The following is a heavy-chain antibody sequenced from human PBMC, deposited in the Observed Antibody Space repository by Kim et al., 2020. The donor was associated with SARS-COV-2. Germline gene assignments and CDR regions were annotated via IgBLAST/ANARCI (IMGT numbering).Heavy chain of an antibody. J-gene: IGHJ4*02. D-gene: IGHD2-2*01. V-gene: IGHV3-23*01. CDR3: AKQNGYSTSRTFDY. Sequence: ADSVKGRFTISRDNSKNTLYLQMNSLRAEDTAVYYCAKQNGYSTSRTFDYWGQGTLVIVSS.